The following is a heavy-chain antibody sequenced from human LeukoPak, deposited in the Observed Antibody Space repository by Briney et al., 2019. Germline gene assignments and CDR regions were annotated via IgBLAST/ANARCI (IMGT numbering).Heavy chain of an antibody. V-gene: IGHV3-23*01. D-gene: IGHD3-3*01. Sequence: PGGSLRLSCAASGFTFSSYAMSWVRQAPGKGLEWVSAISGSGGSTYYADSVKGRFTISRDNSKNTMFLHMNNLRTEDTAVYYCARAQISIFSSGDSLDIWGQGTMVTV. CDR3: ARAQISIFSSGDSLDI. J-gene: IGHJ3*02. CDR2: ISGSGGST. CDR1: GFTFSSYA.